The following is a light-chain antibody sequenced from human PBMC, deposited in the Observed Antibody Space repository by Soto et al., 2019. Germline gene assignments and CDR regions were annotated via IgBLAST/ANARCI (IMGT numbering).Light chain of an antibody. CDR3: SSYAGSNNWV. CDR2: EVS. V-gene: IGLV2-8*01. CDR1: SSDVGGYNY. Sequence: QSALTQPPSASGSPGQSVTISCTGTSSDVGGYNYVSWYQQHPGKAPKFMIYEVSKRPSGVPDRFSGSKSGNTASLTVSGLQAEDEADYYCSSYAGSNNWVFGGGTNSPS. J-gene: IGLJ3*02.